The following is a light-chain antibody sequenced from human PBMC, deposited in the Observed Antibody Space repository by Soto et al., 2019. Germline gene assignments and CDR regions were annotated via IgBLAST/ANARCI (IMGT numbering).Light chain of an antibody. CDR3: SSYTSNNTPV. CDR2: EVR. Sequence: LTQAASVSGSPGQSITISCTGTSSDIGGYDYVSWYQHHPGKAPRLMIYEVRNRPSGVSNRFSGSKSGNTASLTISGLQTEDEADYYCSSYTSNNTPVFGTGTKVTVL. V-gene: IGLV2-14*01. J-gene: IGLJ1*01. CDR1: SSDIGGYDY.